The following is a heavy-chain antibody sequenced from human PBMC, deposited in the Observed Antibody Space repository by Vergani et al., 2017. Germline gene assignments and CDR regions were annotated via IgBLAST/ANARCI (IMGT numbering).Heavy chain of an antibody. D-gene: IGHD3-10*01. CDR1: GYSFTSYW. CDR3: AREPITMVRGAHLLGAFDI. CDR2: IYPGDSDT. Sequence: EVQLVQSGAEVKKPGESLKLSCKGSGYSFTSYWIGWVRQMPGKGLEWMGIIYPGDSDTRYSPSFQGQVTISADKSISTAYLQWSSLKASDTAMYYCAREPITMVRGAHLLGAFDIASQGTMVTVSS. V-gene: IGHV5-51*01. J-gene: IGHJ3*02.